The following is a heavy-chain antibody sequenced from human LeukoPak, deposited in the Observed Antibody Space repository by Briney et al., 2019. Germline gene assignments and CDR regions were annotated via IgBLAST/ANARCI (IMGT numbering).Heavy chain of an antibody. CDR3: ARDRGWELRWFELDY. Sequence: ASVKVSCKASGYTFTSYYMHWVRQTPGQGLEWMGIINPSGGSTSYAQKFQGRVTMTRDMSTSTVYMELSSLRSEDTAVYYCARDRGWELRWFELDYWGQGTLVTVSS. CDR2: INPSGGST. CDR1: GYTFTSYY. D-gene: IGHD1-26*01. V-gene: IGHV1-46*01. J-gene: IGHJ4*02.